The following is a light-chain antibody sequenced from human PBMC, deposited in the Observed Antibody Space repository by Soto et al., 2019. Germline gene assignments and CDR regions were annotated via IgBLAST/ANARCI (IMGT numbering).Light chain of an antibody. CDR1: TIGSKG. J-gene: IGLJ1*01. Sequence: VLTQPPSVSVAPGQTARITCGGNTIGSKGVHGYHQSPGQAPVLVVYDDSDRPSGIPERFSGSNSGNTATLTISRVEAGDEADYYCQVWDSSSDHPFYVFGTGTKLTVL. CDR3: QVWDSSSDHPFYV. V-gene: IGLV3-21*02. CDR2: DDS.